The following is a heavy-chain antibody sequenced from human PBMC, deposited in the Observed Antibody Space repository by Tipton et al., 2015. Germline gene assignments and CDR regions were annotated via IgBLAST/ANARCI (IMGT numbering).Heavy chain of an antibody. CDR3: ARLSSSGGGDWFDP. V-gene: IGHV1-8*02. Sequence: QLVQSGAEVKKPGASVKVSCEASGYTFTGHYMHWVRQAPGQGLEWMGWMNPKSGNTDYAQKFQGRVTMTRNTSTSTAYMELSSLTSEDTAVYYCARLSSSGGGDWFDPWGQGTLVTVSS. D-gene: IGHD6-6*01. J-gene: IGHJ5*02. CDR2: MNPKSGNT. CDR1: GYTFTGHY.